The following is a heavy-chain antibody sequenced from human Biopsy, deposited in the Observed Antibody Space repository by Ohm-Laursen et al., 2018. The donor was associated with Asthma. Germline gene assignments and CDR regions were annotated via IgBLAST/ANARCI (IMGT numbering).Heavy chain of an antibody. CDR2: IYNDGRA. CDR1: EFSVSSSY. CDR3: TRTTTVTTTYAMDV. J-gene: IGHJ6*02. D-gene: IGHD4-17*01. Sequence: SLRLSCAASEFSVSSSYMSWVRQAPGKGLEWVSVIYNDGRAYYADSVKGRFTVSRDNSKNTLFLQMNSLRAEDTAVYYCTRTTTVTTTYAMDVWGRGTTVTASS. V-gene: IGHV3-53*01.